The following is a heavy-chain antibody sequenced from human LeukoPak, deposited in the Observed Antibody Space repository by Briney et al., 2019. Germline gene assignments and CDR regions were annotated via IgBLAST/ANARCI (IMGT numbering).Heavy chain of an antibody. CDR3: ARVLEYYDFWSGYYTGNGMDV. CDR2: IYYSGST. Sequence: IRQPPGKGLEWIGYIYYSGSTNYNPSLKSRVTISVDTSKNQFSLKLSSVTAADTAVYYCARVLEYYDFWSGYYTGNGMDVWGKGTTVTVSS. V-gene: IGHV4-59*01. D-gene: IGHD3-3*01. J-gene: IGHJ6*04.